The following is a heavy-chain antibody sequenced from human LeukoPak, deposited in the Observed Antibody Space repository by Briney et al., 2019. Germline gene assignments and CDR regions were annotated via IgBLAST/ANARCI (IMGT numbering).Heavy chain of an antibody. V-gene: IGHV3-23*01. Sequence: GGSLRLSCAASGFTFSSYAMSWVRQAPGKGLEWVSAISGSGGSTYYADSVKGRFTISRDSSKNTLYLQMNSLRAEDTAVYYCAKLKGVVVAAYDAFDIWGQGTMVTVSS. CDR1: GFTFSSYA. CDR2: ISGSGGST. CDR3: AKLKGVVVAAYDAFDI. J-gene: IGHJ3*02. D-gene: IGHD2-15*01.